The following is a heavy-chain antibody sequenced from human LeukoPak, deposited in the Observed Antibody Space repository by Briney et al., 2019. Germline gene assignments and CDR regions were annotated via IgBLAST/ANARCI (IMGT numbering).Heavy chain of an antibody. D-gene: IGHD5-12*01. CDR2: ISGSGGST. V-gene: IGHV3-23*01. CDR1: GFTFSSYG. J-gene: IGHJ4*02. CDR3: AKRPYYTGYDSDY. Sequence: GGSLRLACAASGFTFSSYGMGWVRQAPGKGLEWVSAISGSGGSTYYADSVKGRFTISRDNSKNTLYLQMNSLRAEDTAVYYCAKRPYYTGYDSDYWGQGTLVTVSS.